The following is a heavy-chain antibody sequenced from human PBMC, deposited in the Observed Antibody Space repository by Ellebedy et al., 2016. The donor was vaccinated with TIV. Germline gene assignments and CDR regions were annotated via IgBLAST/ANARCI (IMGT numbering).Heavy chain of an antibody. D-gene: IGHD3-16*01. CDR3: AAQSRDYVWDGDY. V-gene: IGHV4-39*07. CDR2: VYYGGST. Sequence: SETLSLTCAVSGASFSSSTYYWGWIRQPPGTGLEWIGSVYYGGSTYYNPSLRSRLTISIDTSKNQFSLKVKSVTAADTAVYYCAAQSRDYVWDGDYWGQGALVIVSS. CDR1: GASFSSSTYY. J-gene: IGHJ4*02.